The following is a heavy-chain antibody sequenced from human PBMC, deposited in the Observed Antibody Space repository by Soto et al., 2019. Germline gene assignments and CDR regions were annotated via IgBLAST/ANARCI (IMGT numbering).Heavy chain of an antibody. CDR1: GFPFSTYN. J-gene: IGHJ4*02. Sequence: GGSLRLSCAASGFPFSTYNMNWVRQAPGKGLEWVSSISSGSNYIYYADSVKGRFTISRDNAKNSLFLQMNSLRAEDTAVYYFARPRSPSCSTTTCPGGGFDYWGQGTLVTVSS. D-gene: IGHD2-2*01. CDR2: ISSGSNYI. CDR3: ARPRSPSCSTTTCPGGGFDY. V-gene: IGHV3-21*01.